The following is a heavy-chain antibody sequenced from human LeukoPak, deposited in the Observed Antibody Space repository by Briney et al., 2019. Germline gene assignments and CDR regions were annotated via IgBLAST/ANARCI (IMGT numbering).Heavy chain of an antibody. CDR3: ARGAMPRPYFDY. D-gene: IGHD2-2*01. CDR1: GFTFSSYA. Sequence: PGGSLRLSCAASGFTFSSYAMSWVRQAPGKGLEWVAVISYDGSNKYYADSVKGRFTISRDNSKNTLYLQMNSLRAEDTAVYYCARGAMPRPYFDYWGQGTLVTVSS. CDR2: ISYDGSNK. J-gene: IGHJ4*02. V-gene: IGHV3-30-3*01.